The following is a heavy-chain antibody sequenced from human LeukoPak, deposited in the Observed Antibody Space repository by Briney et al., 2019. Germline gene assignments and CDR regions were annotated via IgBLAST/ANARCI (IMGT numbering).Heavy chain of an antibody. J-gene: IGHJ4*02. V-gene: IGHV3-33*01. D-gene: IGHD1/OR15-1a*01. Sequence: GGSLRLSCAASGFTFSSYGMHWVRQAPGKGLEWVAVIWYDGSHRYYADSVKGRFTISRDSSKNTLYLQMDSLRADDTAVYYCGREGSSRTIDYWGQGTLVTVSS. CDR2: IWYDGSHR. CDR3: GREGSSRTIDY. CDR1: GFTFSSYG.